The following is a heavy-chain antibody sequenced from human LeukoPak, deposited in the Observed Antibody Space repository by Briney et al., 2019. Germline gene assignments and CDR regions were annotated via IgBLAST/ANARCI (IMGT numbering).Heavy chain of an antibody. V-gene: IGHV3-30*04. CDR2: ISYDGSNK. D-gene: IGHD3-10*01. Sequence: GGSLRLSCAASGFTFSSYAMHWVRQAPGKGLEWVAVISYDGSNKYYADSVKGRFTISRDNSKNTLYLQMNSLKTEDTAVYYCTTDVLLWFGELSRLKYWGQGTLVTVSS. J-gene: IGHJ4*02. CDR3: TTDVLLWFGELSRLKY. CDR1: GFTFSSYA.